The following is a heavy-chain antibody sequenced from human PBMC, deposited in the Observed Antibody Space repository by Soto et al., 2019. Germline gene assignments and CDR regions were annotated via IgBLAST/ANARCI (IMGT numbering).Heavy chain of an antibody. J-gene: IGHJ4*02. CDR2: ISSEGSAM. CDR1: GFTFSRYG. V-gene: IGHV3-30*03. Sequence: QVQMAESGGGVGQPGRSLRLSCAASGFTFSRYGMHWVRQAPGKGLEWVAVISSEGSAMFYADSVKGRLTISRDNSKSTQYLQMDSLRVEDSAASYCTGEGASGYWGQGTLVTVSS. CDR3: TGEGASGY. D-gene: IGHD2-8*02.